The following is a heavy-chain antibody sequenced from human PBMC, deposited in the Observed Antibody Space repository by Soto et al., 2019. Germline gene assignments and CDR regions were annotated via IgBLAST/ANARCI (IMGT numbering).Heavy chain of an antibody. CDR1: GVSLTPGGFY. D-gene: IGHD2-21*02. V-gene: IGHV4-31*03. J-gene: IGHJ1*01. CDR3: ATPTPYCGGDCYSLYFQH. CDR2: ISYRGNT. Sequence: LSLTCTVSGVSLTPGGFYWSWVRQYPGKGLEWIAYISYRGNTYYNPSLKSRVSMSVDKSANQFSLNLTSVTAADTAVYYCATPTPYCGGDCYSLYFQHWGQGALVTVSS.